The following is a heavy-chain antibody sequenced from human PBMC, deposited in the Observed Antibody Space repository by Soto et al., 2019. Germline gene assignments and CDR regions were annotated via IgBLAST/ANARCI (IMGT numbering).Heavy chain of an antibody. D-gene: IGHD2-21*02. CDR3: ARPYCGGDCYSDYYYGMDV. J-gene: IGHJ6*02. CDR1: GYTFASYY. Sequence: ASVKVSCKASGYTFASYYMHWVRQAPGQGLEWMGIINPSGGSTSYAQKFQGRVTMTRDTSTSTVYMELSSLRSEDTAVYYCARPYCGGDCYSDYYYGMDVWGQGTTVTVSS. CDR2: INPSGGST. V-gene: IGHV1-46*01.